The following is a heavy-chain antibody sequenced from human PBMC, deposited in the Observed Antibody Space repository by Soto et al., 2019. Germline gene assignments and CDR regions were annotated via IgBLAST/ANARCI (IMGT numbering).Heavy chain of an antibody. CDR2: IYHSGST. V-gene: IGHV4-38-2*02. J-gene: IGHJ5*02. Sequence: SETLSLTCAVSGYSISSGYYWGWIRQPPGKGLEWIGSIYHSGSTYYNPSLKSRVTISVDTSKNQFSLKLSSVTAADTAVYYCARDRGLYGSGSYYNPNWFDPLGQGTLVTVSS. D-gene: IGHD3-10*01. CDR1: GYSISSGYY. CDR3: ARDRGLYGSGSYYNPNWFDP.